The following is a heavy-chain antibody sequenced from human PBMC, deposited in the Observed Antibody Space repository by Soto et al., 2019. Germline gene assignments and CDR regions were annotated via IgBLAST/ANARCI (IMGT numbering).Heavy chain of an antibody. D-gene: IGHD3-16*02. J-gene: IGHJ6*03. V-gene: IGHV3-30*18. Sequence: GGSLRLSCAASGFTFSSYGMHWVRQAPGKGLEWVAVISYDGSNKYYADSVKGRFTISRDNSKNTLYLQMNSLRAEDTAVYYCAKVAEPSAAWDYDYIWGSYRYTGPQYYYYMDVWGKGTTVTVSS. CDR1: GFTFSSYG. CDR3: AKVAEPSAAWDYDYIWGSYRYTGPQYYYYMDV. CDR2: ISYDGSNK.